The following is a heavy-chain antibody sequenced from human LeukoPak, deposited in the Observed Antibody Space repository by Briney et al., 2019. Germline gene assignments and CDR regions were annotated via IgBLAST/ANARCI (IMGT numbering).Heavy chain of an antibody. D-gene: IGHD6-19*01. CDR1: GFTFSSYW. CDR3: ARDRVAGTHDL. CDR2: IKQDGSEK. J-gene: IGHJ4*02. Sequence: PGGSLRLSCAASGFTFSSYWMSWVRQAPGKGLEWVANIKQDGSEKYYVDSMKGRFTISRDNAKNSLYLQMNSLRAKDTAVYYCARDRVAGTHDLWGQGTLVTVSS. V-gene: IGHV3-7*01.